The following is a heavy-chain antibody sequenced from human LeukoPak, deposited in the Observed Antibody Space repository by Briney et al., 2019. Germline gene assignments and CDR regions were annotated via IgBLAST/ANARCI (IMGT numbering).Heavy chain of an antibody. Sequence: SETLSLTCDVSGGSIDSTNWWSWVRQPPGKGLEWIGEIHHDGRINYNPSLKSRVTLSVDKSKNQFSLRLNSVTAADTAMYYCARSHDHLWGNYPDYWGQGTLVTVSS. V-gene: IGHV4/OR15-8*01. CDR3: ARSHDHLWGNYPDY. D-gene: IGHD3-16*02. CDR2: IHHDGRI. CDR1: GGSIDSTNW. J-gene: IGHJ4*02.